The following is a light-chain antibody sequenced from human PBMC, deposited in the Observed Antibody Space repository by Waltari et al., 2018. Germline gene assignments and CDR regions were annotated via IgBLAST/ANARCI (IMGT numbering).Light chain of an antibody. J-gene: IGKJ1*01. Sequence: DIQMTQSPSSLSASVGDRVTITCRASQSISIYLNWYQQKPGKAPKLLIYAASSLQSGVPSRFSGSGSRTDFTLTISSLQPEDFATYYCQKSSSTPPWTFGQGTKVEIK. V-gene: IGKV1-39*01. CDR2: AAS. CDR1: QSISIY. CDR3: QKSSSTPPWT.